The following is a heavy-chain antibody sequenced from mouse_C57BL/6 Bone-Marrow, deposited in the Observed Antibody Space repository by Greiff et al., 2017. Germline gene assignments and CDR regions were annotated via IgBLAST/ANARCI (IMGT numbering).Heavy chain of an antibody. CDR2: IDPENGDT. V-gene: IGHV14-4*01. Sequence: VQLKESGAELVRPGASVKLSCTASGFNIKDDYMHWVKQRPEQGLEWIGWIDPENGDTEYASKFQGKATITADTSSNTAYLQLSSLTSEDTAVYYCTPYGSSPAWFAYWGQGTLVTVSA. CDR1: GFNIKDDY. CDR3: TPYGSSPAWFAY. D-gene: IGHD1-1*01. J-gene: IGHJ3*01.